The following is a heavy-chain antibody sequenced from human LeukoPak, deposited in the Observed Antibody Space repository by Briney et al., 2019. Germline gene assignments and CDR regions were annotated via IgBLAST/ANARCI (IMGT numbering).Heavy chain of an antibody. Sequence: SETLSLTCTVSGGXISSYHWIWIRQPPGKGLEWIGYIHYSGSTNYNPSLKSRVTTSVDTSKKQLSLKLRSVTAADTAVYYCARSVSWGLLVRDDAFDIWGQGTMVTVSS. CDR2: IHYSGST. CDR3: ARSVSWGLLVRDDAFDI. D-gene: IGHD2-21*01. V-gene: IGHV4-59*08. CDR1: GGXISSYH. J-gene: IGHJ3*02.